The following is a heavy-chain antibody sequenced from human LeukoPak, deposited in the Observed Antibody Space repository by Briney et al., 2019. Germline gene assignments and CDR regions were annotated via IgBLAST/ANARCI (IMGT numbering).Heavy chain of an antibody. Sequence: GVSVKVSRKASGYTFTSYGITWVRQAPGQGLEWMGRISAYKGNTNYAQKLQGRVTMTTDTSTSTAYMELMSLRSDDTAVYYCARGIYYYGSGNYGMDVWGKGTTVTVSS. CDR3: ARGIYYYGSGNYGMDV. D-gene: IGHD3-10*01. V-gene: IGHV1-18*04. J-gene: IGHJ6*04. CDR2: ISAYKGNT. CDR1: GYTFTSYG.